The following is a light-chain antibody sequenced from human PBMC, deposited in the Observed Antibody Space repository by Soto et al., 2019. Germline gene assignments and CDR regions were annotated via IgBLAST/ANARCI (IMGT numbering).Light chain of an antibody. J-gene: IGLJ1*01. Sequence: QYMQTHPRSAGWFPGHSVTISCTGTSSDVGYYDYVSWYQQHPGKAPKLVIYEVTKRPSGVPDRVSASKSGNTASLTVSGLRAEDEADHYCSSYAGSNNLVFGSGTKVTAL. CDR3: SSYAGSNNLV. CDR2: EVT. V-gene: IGLV2-8*01. CDR1: SSDVGYYDY.